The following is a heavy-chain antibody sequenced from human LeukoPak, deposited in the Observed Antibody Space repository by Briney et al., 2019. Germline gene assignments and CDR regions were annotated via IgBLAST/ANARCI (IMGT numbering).Heavy chain of an antibody. CDR2: INTNTGNP. J-gene: IGHJ4*02. D-gene: IGHD2-8*01. CDR3: ASFFCTSALCYYLDY. Sequence: ASVKVSCKASGYTFTSNALGWVRQAPGQGLEWMGWINTNTGNPTYAQGFTGRFVFSLDTSDNTTYLQISSLQAEDTAVYSCASFFCTSALCYYLDYWGQGTLVTVSS. CDR1: GYTFTSNA. V-gene: IGHV7-4-1*02.